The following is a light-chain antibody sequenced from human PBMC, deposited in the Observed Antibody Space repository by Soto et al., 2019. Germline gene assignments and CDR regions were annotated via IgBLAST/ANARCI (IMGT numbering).Light chain of an antibody. CDR3: MNAVQTLT. J-gene: IGKJ4*01. Sequence: DIVMTQSPLSLPVTPGEPASISCRSSQSPLHSNGNTYLGWYLQKPGQSPQLLIYSVSNRASGVPERFSGSGSGTDFTLKISRVEAEDVGVYYCMNAVQTLTFGGGTKVEI. CDR2: SVS. V-gene: IGKV2-28*01. CDR1: QSPLHSNGNTY.